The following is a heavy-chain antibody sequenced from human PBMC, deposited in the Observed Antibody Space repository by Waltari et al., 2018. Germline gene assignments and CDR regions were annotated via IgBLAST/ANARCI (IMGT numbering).Heavy chain of an antibody. CDR3: ARDLMRVAGTL. CDR2: IKRDASEK. D-gene: IGHD6-13*01. J-gene: IGHJ4*02. Sequence: QLVESGGGLVQPGGSLRLSCRASGFSFSSSGMTWVRQAPGKGLEWVANIKRDASEKSYVGSVEGRFTISRDNAENSLYLQMNSLRVEDTAVYYCARDLMRVAGTLWGQGTLVTVSS. CDR1: GFSFSSSG. V-gene: IGHV3-7*04.